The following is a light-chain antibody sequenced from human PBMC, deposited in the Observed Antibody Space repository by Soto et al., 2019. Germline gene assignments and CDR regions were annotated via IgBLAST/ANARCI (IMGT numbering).Light chain of an antibody. CDR2: EVS. CDR1: SSDVGGYNY. V-gene: IGLV2-14*01. J-gene: IGLJ3*02. CDR3: SSYTSSSTWV. Sequence: QSALTQPASVSGSPGQSITISCTGTSSDVGGYNYVSWYQQHPGKAPKLMIYEVSNRPSGVSNRFSGSKSGNTASLTISGLKAEDEADYYFSSYTSSSTWVFGGGTKLTVL.